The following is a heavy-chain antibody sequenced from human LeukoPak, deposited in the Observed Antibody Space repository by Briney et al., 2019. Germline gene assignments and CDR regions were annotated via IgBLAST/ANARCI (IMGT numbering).Heavy chain of an antibody. D-gene: IGHD2-2*01. CDR2: ISGSGGST. J-gene: IGHJ4*02. V-gene: IGHV3-23*01. CDR1: GFTFSSYA. CDR3: AKDLLASSTICSWDY. Sequence: LGGSLRLSCAASGFTFSSYAMSWVRQAPGKGLEWVSAISGSGGSTYYADSVKGRFTISRDNSTNTLYLQMNSLRAEDTAVYYCAKDLLASSTICSWDYWGQGTLVTVSS.